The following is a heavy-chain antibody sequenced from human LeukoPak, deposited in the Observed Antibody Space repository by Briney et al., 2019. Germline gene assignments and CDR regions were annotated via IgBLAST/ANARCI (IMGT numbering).Heavy chain of an antibody. CDR1: GYSFTSYW. Sequence: GESLKISCKGSGYSFTSYWIGWVRQMPGKGLEWMGVIYPGDSDTRYSPSFQGQVTISAESISTAYLQWSNLKASDTAMYYCARLLGEGFDYWGQGTLVTVSS. CDR3: ARLLGEGFDY. V-gene: IGHV5-51*01. J-gene: IGHJ4*02. CDR2: IYPGDSDT.